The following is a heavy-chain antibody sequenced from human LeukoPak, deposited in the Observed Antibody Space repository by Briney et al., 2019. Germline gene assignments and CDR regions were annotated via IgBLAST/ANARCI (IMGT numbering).Heavy chain of an antibody. J-gene: IGHJ6*03. Sequence: GGSLRLSCAASGFTFSSYGMHWVRQAPGKGLEWVAFIRYDGSNKYYADSVKGRFTISRGNSKNTLYLQMNSLRAEDTAVYYCAKNYYDSSTNYYYYMDVWGKGTTVTISS. CDR3: AKNYYDSSTNYYYYMDV. CDR1: GFTFSSYG. CDR2: IRYDGSNK. D-gene: IGHD3-22*01. V-gene: IGHV3-30*02.